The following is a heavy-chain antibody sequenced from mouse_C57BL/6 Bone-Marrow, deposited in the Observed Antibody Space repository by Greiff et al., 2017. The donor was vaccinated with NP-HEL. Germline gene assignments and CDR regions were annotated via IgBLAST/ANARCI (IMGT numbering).Heavy chain of an antibody. CDR2: INPNNGGT. CDR3: AREGNLRRAMDY. D-gene: IGHD2-12*01. CDR1: GYTFTDYN. J-gene: IGHJ4*01. Sequence: EVQLQQSGPELVKPGASVKIPCKASGYTFTDYNMDWVKQSHGKSLEWIGDINPNNGGTIYNQKFKGKATLTVDKSSSTAYMELRSLTSEDSAVYYCAREGNLRRAMDYWGQGTSVTVSS. V-gene: IGHV1-18*01.